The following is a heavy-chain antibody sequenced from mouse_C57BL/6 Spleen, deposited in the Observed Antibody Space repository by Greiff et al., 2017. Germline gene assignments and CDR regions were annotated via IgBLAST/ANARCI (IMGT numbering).Heavy chain of an antibody. CDR3: ATIYDGYFFAY. CDR2: IHPNSGST. D-gene: IGHD2-3*01. V-gene: IGHV1-64*01. Sequence: QVQLQQPGAELVKPGASVKLSCKASGYTFTSYWMHWVKQRPGQGLEWIGMIHPNSGSTNYNEKFKSKATLTVDKSSSTAYMQRSSLTSEDSAVYYCATIYDGYFFAYWGQGTLVTVSA. CDR1: GYTFTSYW. J-gene: IGHJ3*01.